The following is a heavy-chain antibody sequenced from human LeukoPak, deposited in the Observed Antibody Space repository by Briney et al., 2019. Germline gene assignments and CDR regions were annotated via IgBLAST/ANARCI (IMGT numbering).Heavy chain of an antibody. CDR3: ASLMKYDFWSGYSRGGYFDY. V-gene: IGHV4-30-4*01. CDR1: GGSISSGDYY. D-gene: IGHD3-3*01. J-gene: IGHJ4*02. CDR2: ISCSGST. Sequence: SSETLSLTWTVSGGSISSGDYYWSWIRQPPGKGLEWIGYISCSGSTYYNPSLKSRVTISVDTSKNQFSLKLSSVTAADTAVYYCASLMKYDFWSGYSRGGYFDYWGQGTLVTVSS.